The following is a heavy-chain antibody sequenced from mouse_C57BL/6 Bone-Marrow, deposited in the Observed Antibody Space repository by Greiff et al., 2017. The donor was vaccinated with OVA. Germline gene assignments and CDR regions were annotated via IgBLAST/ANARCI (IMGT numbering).Heavy chain of an antibody. CDR3: AREHNGSSYGVFYWYFDV. CDR2: INPNYGTT. J-gene: IGHJ1*03. D-gene: IGHD1-1*01. CDR1: GYSFTDYN. Sequence: VQLQQSGPELVKPGASVKISCKASGYSFTDYNMNWVKQSNGKSLEWIGVINPNYGTTSYNQKFKGKATLTVDQSSSTAYMQLNSLTSEDSAVYYCAREHNGSSYGVFYWYFDVWGTGTTVTVSS. V-gene: IGHV1-39*01.